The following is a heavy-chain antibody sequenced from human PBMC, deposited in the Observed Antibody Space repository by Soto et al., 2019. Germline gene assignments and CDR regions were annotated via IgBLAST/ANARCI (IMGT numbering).Heavy chain of an antibody. CDR2: ISSSSSYT. D-gene: IGHD6-13*01. CDR1: GFTFSDYY. CDR3: ARTDYSSRGFYYFDY. Sequence: PGGSLRLSCAASGFTFSDYYMSWIRQAPGKGLEWVSYISSSSSYTNYADSVKGRFTISRDNAKNSLYLQMNSLRAEDTAVYYCARTDYSSRGFYYFDYWGQGTLVTVSS. V-gene: IGHV3-11*06. J-gene: IGHJ4*02.